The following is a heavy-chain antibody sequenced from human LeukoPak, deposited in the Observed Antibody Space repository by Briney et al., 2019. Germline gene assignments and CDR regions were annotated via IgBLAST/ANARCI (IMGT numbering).Heavy chain of an antibody. CDR2: IYYFGST. V-gene: IGHV4-39*01. J-gene: IGHJ5*02. Sequence: SETLCLTCTVSGGSITSIHYYWGWIRPPPGKGLEWIGNIYYFGSTYYNPSLRSRVTISVDTSKKQFSLKLSSVTAADTALYYCARMTCGGGTCWWFDPWGQGTLVTVSS. CDR1: GGSITSIHYY. CDR3: ARMTCGGGTCWWFDP. D-gene: IGHD2-15*01.